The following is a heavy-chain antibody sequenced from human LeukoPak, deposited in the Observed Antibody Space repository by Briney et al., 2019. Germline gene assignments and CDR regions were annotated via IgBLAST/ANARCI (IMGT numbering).Heavy chain of an antibody. Sequence: GGSLRLSCAASGSTFSDYYMSWIRQAPGKGLEWVSYISSSGSTICYADSVKGRFTISRDNAKNSLYLQMNSLRAEDTAVYYRARVLSGATMIFDYWGQGTLVTVSS. J-gene: IGHJ4*02. CDR2: ISSSGSTI. D-gene: IGHD1-26*01. CDR1: GSTFSDYY. CDR3: ARVLSGATMIFDY. V-gene: IGHV3-11*01.